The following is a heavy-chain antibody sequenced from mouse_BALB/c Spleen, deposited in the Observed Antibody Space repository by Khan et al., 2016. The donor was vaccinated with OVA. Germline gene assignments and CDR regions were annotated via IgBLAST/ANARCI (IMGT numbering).Heavy chain of an antibody. Sequence: EVQLQESGPGLVKPSQSLSLTCTVTGYSITSDYAWNWIRQFPGNKLEWMGYISYSGSSSYHPSLKSRISITRDTSKNPFFLQLNSMTTEDTATYDCARGRAYWGQGTSVTVSS. D-gene: IGHD3-3*01. CDR3: ARGRAY. CDR1: GYSITSDYA. V-gene: IGHV3-2*02. CDR2: ISYSGSS. J-gene: IGHJ4*01.